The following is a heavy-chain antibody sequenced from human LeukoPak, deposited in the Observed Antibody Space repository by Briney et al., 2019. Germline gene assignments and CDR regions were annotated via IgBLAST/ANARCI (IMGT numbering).Heavy chain of an antibody. CDR3: ATEIDYGDYVHNFDY. J-gene: IGHJ4*02. CDR1: GFTFSSYG. V-gene: IGHV3-30*03. CDR2: ITYDGSIK. Sequence: GGSLRLSCAASGFTFSSYGMHWVRQAPGKGLEWVAFITYDGSIKYYADSLKGRFTISRDNSKNTLSLQMKSLRAEDTAVYYCATEIDYGDYVHNFDYWGQGTLVTVSS. D-gene: IGHD4-17*01.